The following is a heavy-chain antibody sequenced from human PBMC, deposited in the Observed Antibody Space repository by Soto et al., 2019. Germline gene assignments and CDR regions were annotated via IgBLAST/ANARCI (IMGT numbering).Heavy chain of an antibody. CDR2: IAYSGDT. CDR1: GGSIISADSY. V-gene: IGHV4-30-4*01. Sequence: PSETLSLTCAVSGGSIISADSYWFWIRKHPGKGLEWIGYIAYSGDTYYNPSLRSRVTLSVDTSKNQFSLRLTSVTAEDTAVYYCARHEGNGNVWPLDYWGQGILVTVSS. D-gene: IGHD2-8*01. CDR3: ARHEGNGNVWPLDY. J-gene: IGHJ4*02.